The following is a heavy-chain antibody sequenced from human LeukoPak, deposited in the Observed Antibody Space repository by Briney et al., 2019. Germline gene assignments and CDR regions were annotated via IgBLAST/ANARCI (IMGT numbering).Heavy chain of an antibody. D-gene: IGHD4-17*01. J-gene: IGHJ3*02. CDR1: GYTFTGYY. Sequence: ASVKVSCKASGYTFTGYYMHWVRQAPGQGLEWMGWINPNSGGTNYAQKFQGRVTMTRDTSISTAYMELSRLRSDDTAVYYCASGYGDYGESRDAFDTWGQGTMVTVSS. CDR2: INPNSGGT. CDR3: ASGYGDYGESRDAFDT. V-gene: IGHV1-2*02.